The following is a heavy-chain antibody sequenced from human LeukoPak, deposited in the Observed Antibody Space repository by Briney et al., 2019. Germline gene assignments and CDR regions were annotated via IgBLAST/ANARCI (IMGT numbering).Heavy chain of an antibody. CDR3: ARDSGSYPGHFDY. CDR1: GFTFSDFW. J-gene: IGHJ4*02. D-gene: IGHD1-26*01. Sequence: GGSLRLSCAASGFTFSDFWMHWVRQAPGKGQVWISRLHSDGSNTDYADSVKGRFTISRDNAKNTLYLQMNSLSAEDTAVYYCARDSGSYPGHFDYWGQGTLVTVSS. V-gene: IGHV3-74*01. CDR2: LHSDGSNT.